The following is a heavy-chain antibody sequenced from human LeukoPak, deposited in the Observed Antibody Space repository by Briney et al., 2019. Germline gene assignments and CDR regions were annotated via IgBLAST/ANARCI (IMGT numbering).Heavy chain of an antibody. D-gene: IGHD3-9*01. Sequence: SETLSLTCSVSGGSINSYSWSWIRQPPGKGLEWIGYMSYSGGTSGSTGSHPSLRSRVTMSVDMSKNQFFLKLTSLTAADTAVYYCARGYFPFDYWGRGTLVTVSS. CDR2: MSYSGGTSGST. V-gene: IGHV4-59*01. J-gene: IGHJ4*02. CDR1: GGSINSYS. CDR3: ARGYFPFDY.